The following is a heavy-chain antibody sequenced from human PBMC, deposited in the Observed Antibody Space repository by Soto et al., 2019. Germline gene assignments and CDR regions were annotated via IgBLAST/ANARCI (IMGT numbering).Heavy chain of an antibody. CDR1: GFTFSSYS. V-gene: IGHV3-21*01. CDR3: ARDSAYRLYYYYMDV. CDR2: ISSSSSSYI. Sequence: GGSLRLSCAASGFTFSSYSMNWVRQAPGKGLEWVSSISSSSSSYIYYADSVKGRFTISRDNAKNSLYLQMNSLRAEDTAVYYCARDSAYRLYYYYMDVWGKGTTVTVSS. J-gene: IGHJ6*03.